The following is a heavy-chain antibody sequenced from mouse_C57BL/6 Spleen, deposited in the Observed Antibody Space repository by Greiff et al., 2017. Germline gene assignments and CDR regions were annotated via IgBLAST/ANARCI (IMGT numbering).Heavy chain of an antibody. J-gene: IGHJ4*01. CDR2: IYPGDGDT. V-gene: IGHV1-80*01. Sequence: QVQLKESGAELVKPGASVKISCKASGYAFSSYWMNWVKQRPGKGLEWIGQIYPGDGDTNYNGKFKGKATLTADKSSSTAYMQLSSLTSEDSAVYFCARSLSITPYAMDYWGQGTSVTVSS. CDR3: ARSLSITPYAMDY. D-gene: IGHD6-1*01. CDR1: GYAFSSYW.